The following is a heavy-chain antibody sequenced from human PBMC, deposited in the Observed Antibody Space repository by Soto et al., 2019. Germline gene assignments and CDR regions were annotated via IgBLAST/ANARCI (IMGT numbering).Heavy chain of an antibody. CDR3: ARYRRDGYNFDY. CDR1: GGSFSGYY. J-gene: IGHJ4*02. CDR2: INHSGST. V-gene: IGHV4-34*01. D-gene: IGHD5-12*01. Sequence: LSLPCAVYGGSFSGYYWSWIRQPPGKGLEWIGEINHSGSTNYNPSLKSRATISVDTSKNQFSLKLSSVTAADTAVYYCARYRRDGYNFDYWGQGTLVTVSS.